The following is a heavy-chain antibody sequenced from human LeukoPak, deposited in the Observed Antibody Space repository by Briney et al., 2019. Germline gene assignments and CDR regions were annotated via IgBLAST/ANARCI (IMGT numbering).Heavy chain of an antibody. CDR1: GFSFSDSY. CDR3: ARIDRYNWFDP. CDR2: IKSSDTST. Sequence: PGGSLRLSCAASGFSFSDSYMSWIRQAPGQGLEWLSYIKSSDTSTFYADSVKGRFTVSRDNAKNSLYLQMNSLRAEDTAVYYCARIDRYNWFDPWGQGTLVTVSS. V-gene: IGHV3-11*04. J-gene: IGHJ5*02. D-gene: IGHD2/OR15-2a*01.